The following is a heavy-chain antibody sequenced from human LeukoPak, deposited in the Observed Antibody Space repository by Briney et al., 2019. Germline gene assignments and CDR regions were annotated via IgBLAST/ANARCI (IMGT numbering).Heavy chain of an antibody. CDR1: GFTFTFYG. CDR2: ISDDGTKK. V-gene: IGHV3-30*18. Sequence: PGGSLRLSCADSGFTFTFYGMHWARQAPGKGLEWLAVISDDGTKKSYADSVKGRFTISRDNSKNTLYLQMNGLRPEDTAVYYCAKDEGGDYVGLDYWGQGTPVTVSS. CDR3: AKDEGGDYVGLDY. J-gene: IGHJ4*02. D-gene: IGHD4-17*01.